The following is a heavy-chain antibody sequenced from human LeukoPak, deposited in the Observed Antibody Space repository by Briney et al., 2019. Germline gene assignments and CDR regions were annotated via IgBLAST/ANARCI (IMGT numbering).Heavy chain of an antibody. Sequence: GRSLRLSCAASGFSFSDYAMSWVRQAPGKGLEWVSAVSGSGSSTYYADSVRGRFTVSRDNSRNTLYLHLNSLGAEDTAVYYCAKDRYSQNYDFWSGYIPEDYWGQGTLVTVSS. V-gene: IGHV3-23*01. CDR2: VSGSGSST. CDR3: AKDRYSQNYDFWSGYIPEDY. CDR1: GFSFSDYA. D-gene: IGHD3-3*01. J-gene: IGHJ4*02.